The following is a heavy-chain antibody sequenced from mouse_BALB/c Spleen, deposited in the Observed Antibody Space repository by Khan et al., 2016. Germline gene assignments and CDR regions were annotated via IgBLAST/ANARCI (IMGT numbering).Heavy chain of an antibody. D-gene: IGHD2-13*01. V-gene: IGHV4-1*02. J-gene: IGHJ2*01. CDR3: ERGDSVHAYFDY. CDR2: INPDSSTI. CDR1: GFDISRYW. Sequence: EVKLLESGGGLVRPGGSLKLSCAASGFDISRYWMSWVRQGPGKGLEWIGEINPDSSTINYTPSLKDKFIISRDNAKNTLYLQMSKVRSEDTALYYGERGDSVHAYFDYWGQGTTVTVSA.